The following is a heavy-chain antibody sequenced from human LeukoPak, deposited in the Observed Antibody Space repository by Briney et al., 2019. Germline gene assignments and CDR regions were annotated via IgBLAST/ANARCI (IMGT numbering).Heavy chain of an antibody. CDR1: GYTFTGYY. D-gene: IGHD6-19*01. CDR3: ARAGPYSSGWLRSGYYYYYMDV. CDR2: INPNSGGT. V-gene: IGHV1-2*02. J-gene: IGHJ6*03. Sequence: ASVKVSCKASGYTFTGYYMHWVRQAPGQGLEWMGWINPNSGGTNYAQKFQGRVTMTRATSISTAYMELSRLRSDDTAVYYCARAGPYSSGWLRSGYYYYYMDVWGKGTTVTVSS.